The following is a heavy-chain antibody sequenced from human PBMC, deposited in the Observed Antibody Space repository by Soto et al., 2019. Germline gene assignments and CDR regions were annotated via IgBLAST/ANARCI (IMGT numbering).Heavy chain of an antibody. V-gene: IGHV1-18*01. D-gene: IGHD3-9*01. CDR3: ARYLAPDWLLFYPQDYYYGMDV. J-gene: IGHJ6*02. CDR1: GYTFTSYG. Sequence: QVQLVQSGAEVKKPGASVKVSCKASGYTFTSYGISWVRQAPGQGLEWMGWISAYNGNTNYAQKLQGRVTMTTDTSTSTAYMELRSLRSDDTAVYYCARYLAPDWLLFYPQDYYYGMDVWGQGTTVTVSS. CDR2: ISAYNGNT.